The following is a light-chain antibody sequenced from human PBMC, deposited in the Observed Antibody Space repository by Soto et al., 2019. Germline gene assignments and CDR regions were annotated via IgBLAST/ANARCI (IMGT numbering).Light chain of an antibody. J-gene: IGKJ2*01. CDR3: QQTYSTPYT. V-gene: IGKV1-39*01. CDR2: TSG. CDR1: QRITNY. Sequence: IQMTQSPSSLSASLGDRVTITCRASQRITNYLYWYQQKPGKAPKLLITTSGTLQRGVPSRFSGSGSGTDFTLTITSLQREDFATYFCQQTYSTPYTFGGGTKLEIK.